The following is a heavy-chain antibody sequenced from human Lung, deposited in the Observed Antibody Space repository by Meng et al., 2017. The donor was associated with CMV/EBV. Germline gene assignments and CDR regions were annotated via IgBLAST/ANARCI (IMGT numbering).Heavy chain of an antibody. D-gene: IGHD2-2*02. Sequence: GESLKISCAASGLTFSTYWMHWVRQVPGKGLVWVSRISSDGSSTRSYADSVKGRFTISRDNAKNTLYLQMNSLRAEDTAVYYCVRGAMCSSTSCYKYYYYGMAVWGQGTXVTVSS. V-gene: IGHV3-74*01. CDR3: VRGAMCSSTSCYKYYYYGMAV. J-gene: IGHJ6*02. CDR1: GLTFSTYW. CDR2: ISSDGSST.